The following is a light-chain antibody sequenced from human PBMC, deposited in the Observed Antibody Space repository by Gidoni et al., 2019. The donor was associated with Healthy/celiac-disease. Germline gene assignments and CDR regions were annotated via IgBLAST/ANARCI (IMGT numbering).Light chain of an antibody. CDR3: QQYNNWPPA. J-gene: IGKJ1*01. CDR2: GAS. CDR1: QSVNSN. Sequence: EIVMPQSTATLSVSPGERATLPCRASQSVNSNLAWYQQKPGQAPRLLIYGASTRATGIPARFSGSGSGTEFTLTISSLQSEDFAVYYCQQYNNWPPAFGQGTKVEIK. V-gene: IGKV3-15*01.